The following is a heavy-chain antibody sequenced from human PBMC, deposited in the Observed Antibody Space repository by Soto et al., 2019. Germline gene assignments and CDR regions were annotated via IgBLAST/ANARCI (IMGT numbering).Heavy chain of an antibody. J-gene: IGHJ4*02. CDR3: ANAGHVEMASTYFDY. D-gene: IGHD5-12*01. CDR2: ISYDGSNK. CDR1: GFTFSSYG. Sequence: QVQLVESGGGVVQPGRSLRLSCAASGFTFSSYGMHWVRQAPGKGLEWVAVISYDGSNKHYADSVKGRFTISRDNSKNTLYLQVNSLRAEDTAVYYCANAGHVEMASTYFDYWGQGTLVTVSS. V-gene: IGHV3-30*18.